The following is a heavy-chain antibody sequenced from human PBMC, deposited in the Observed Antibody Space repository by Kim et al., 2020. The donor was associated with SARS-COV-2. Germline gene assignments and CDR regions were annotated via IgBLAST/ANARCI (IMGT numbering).Heavy chain of an antibody. CDR1: GGSISSSSYH. CDR3: ARADAYSFDY. V-gene: IGHV4-39*01. CDR2: IYYSGST. Sequence: SETLSLTCTVSGGSISSSSYHWGWIRQPPGKGLEWIGSIYYSGSTYYNPSLKSRVTISVDTSKNQFSLRLSSVTAADTAVYYCARADAYSFDYWGQGTLVTVSS. D-gene: IGHD4-4*01. J-gene: IGHJ4*02.